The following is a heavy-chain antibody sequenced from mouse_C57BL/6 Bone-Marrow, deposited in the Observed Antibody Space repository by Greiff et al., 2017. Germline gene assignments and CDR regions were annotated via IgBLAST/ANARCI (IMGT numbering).Heavy chain of an antibody. CDR2: IDPSDSYT. CDR1: GYTFTSYW. CDR3: ERGRQVRRAWFAY. D-gene: IGHD3-2*02. Sequence: QVQLQQPGAELVMPGASVKLSCKASGYTFTSYWMHWVQQRPGQGLEWIGEIDPSDSYTNYNQKFKGKSTLTVDKSSSTDYMQLSSLTSEDSAVYYRERGRQVRRAWFAYWGQGNLVTVSA. J-gene: IGHJ3*01. V-gene: IGHV1-69*01.